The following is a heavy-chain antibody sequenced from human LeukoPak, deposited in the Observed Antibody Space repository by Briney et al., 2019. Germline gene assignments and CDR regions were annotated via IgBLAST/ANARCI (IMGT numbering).Heavy chain of an antibody. Sequence: WMGWISADNFNSNYAQKVQGRVTMTTDTATNTAYMELRNLRSDDTALYYCARDTLTLDYWGQGTLVTVSS. D-gene: IGHD3-16*01. CDR2: ISADNFNS. V-gene: IGHV1-18*01. CDR3: ARDTLTLDY. J-gene: IGHJ4*02.